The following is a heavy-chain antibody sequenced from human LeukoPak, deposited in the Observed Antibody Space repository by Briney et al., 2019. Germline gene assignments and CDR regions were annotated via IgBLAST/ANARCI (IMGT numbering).Heavy chain of an antibody. CDR3: ARKVGYSSGWADY. Sequence: ASVKVSCKASGYTFTGYYMHWVRQAPGQGLEWMGWINPNSGGTNYAQKFQGRVTMTRDTSISTAYMELRSLRSDDTAVYYCARKVGYSSGWADYWGQGTLVTVSS. CDR2: INPNSGGT. D-gene: IGHD6-19*01. J-gene: IGHJ4*02. CDR1: GYTFTGYY. V-gene: IGHV1-2*02.